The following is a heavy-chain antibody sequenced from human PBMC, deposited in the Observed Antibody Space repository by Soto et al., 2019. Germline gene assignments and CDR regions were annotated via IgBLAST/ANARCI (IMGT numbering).Heavy chain of an antibody. CDR2: ISYDGSSK. CDR1: GFTFSSYA. J-gene: IGHJ4*02. CDR3: ARATAIFGPCDS. V-gene: IGHV3-30-3*01. D-gene: IGHD3-3*01. Sequence: QVQLVESGGGVVQPGRSLRLSCAASGFTFSSYAMHWVRQAPGKGLEWVALISYDGSSKYYADSVKGRFSISRDNSKNTLYLQMNSLRAEDTAVYYCARATAIFGPCDSWGQGTLVTVSS.